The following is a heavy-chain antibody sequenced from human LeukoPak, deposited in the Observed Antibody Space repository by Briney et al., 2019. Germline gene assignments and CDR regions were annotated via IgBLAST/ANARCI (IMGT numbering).Heavy chain of an antibody. V-gene: IGHV4-39*01. CDR1: GGSISSSSYY. CDR2: IYYSGST. Sequence: SETLSLTCTVSGGSISSSSYYWGWIRQPPGKGLEWIGSIYYSGSTYYNPSLKSRVTISVDTSKNQFSLKLSSVTAADTAVYYWASMAVDPYYFDYWGQGTLVTVSS. J-gene: IGHJ4*02. D-gene: IGHD6-19*01. CDR3: ASMAVDPYYFDY.